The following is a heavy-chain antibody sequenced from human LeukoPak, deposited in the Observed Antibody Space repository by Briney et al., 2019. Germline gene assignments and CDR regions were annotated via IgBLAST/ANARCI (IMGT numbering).Heavy chain of an antibody. D-gene: IGHD1-26*01. Sequence: SETLSLTCTVSGGSISSYYWSWIRQPPGKGLEWIGYIYYSWSTDYNPSLKSRVTISVDTSKNQFSLKLSSVTAADTAVYYCASSGSYYYYFDYWGQGTLVTVSS. V-gene: IGHV4-59*12. CDR1: GGSISSYY. CDR2: IYYSWST. CDR3: ASSGSYYYYFDY. J-gene: IGHJ4*02.